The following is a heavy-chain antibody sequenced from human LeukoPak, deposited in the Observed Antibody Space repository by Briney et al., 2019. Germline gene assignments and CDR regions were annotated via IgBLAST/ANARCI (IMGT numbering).Heavy chain of an antibody. CDR1: GGSISSGDYY. J-gene: IGHJ5*02. CDR3: ARVRHYYGSGSSNWFDP. V-gene: IGHV4-30-4*01. CDR2: IYYSGST. Sequence: PSETLSLTCTVSGGSISSGDYYWSWIRQPPGKGLEWIGYIYYSGSTYYNPSLKSRVTISVDTSKNQFSLKLSSVTAADTAVYYCARVRHYYGSGSSNWFDPWGQGTLVTVSS. D-gene: IGHD3-10*01.